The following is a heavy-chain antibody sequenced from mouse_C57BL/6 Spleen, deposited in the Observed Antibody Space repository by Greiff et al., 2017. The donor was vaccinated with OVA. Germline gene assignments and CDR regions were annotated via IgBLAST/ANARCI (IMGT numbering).Heavy chain of an antibody. D-gene: IGHD1-1*02. CDR2: IDPNSGGT. V-gene: IGHV1-72*01. Sequence: QVQLKQPGAELVKPGASVKLSCKASGYTFTSYWMHWVKQRPGRGLEWIGRIDPNSGGTKYNEKFKSKATLTVDKPSSTAYMQLSSLTSEDSAVYYCARWETVLWPYYFDYWGQGTTLTVSS. J-gene: IGHJ2*01. CDR3: ARWETVLWPYYFDY. CDR1: GYTFTSYW.